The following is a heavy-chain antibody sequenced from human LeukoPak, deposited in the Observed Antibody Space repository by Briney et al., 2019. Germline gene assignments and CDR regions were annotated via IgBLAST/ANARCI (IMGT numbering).Heavy chain of an antibody. D-gene: IGHD5/OR15-5a*01. J-gene: IGHJ4*02. V-gene: IGHV3-66*02. CDR1: GFTVSSNY. CDR2: IYSGGST. CDR3: ATRRVSDY. Sequence: GGSLRLSCAASGFTVSSNYMSWVRQAPGKGLEWVSVIYSGGSTYYADSVKGRLTISRDNFKNTLYLQMNSLRAEDTAVYYCATRRVSDYWGQGTLVTVSS.